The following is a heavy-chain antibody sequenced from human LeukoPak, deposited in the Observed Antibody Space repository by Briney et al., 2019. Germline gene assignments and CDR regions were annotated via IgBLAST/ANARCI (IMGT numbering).Heavy chain of an antibody. Sequence: PSETLSLTCTVSGGSISSYYWSWIRQPPGKGLEWIGYIYTSGSTNYNPSLKSRVTISVDTSKNQFSLRLSSVTAADTAVYYCARVGVVPKRPWFDPWGQGTLVTVSS. J-gene: IGHJ5*02. CDR3: ARVGVVPKRPWFDP. CDR2: IYTSGST. CDR1: GGSISSYY. V-gene: IGHV4-4*09. D-gene: IGHD3-3*01.